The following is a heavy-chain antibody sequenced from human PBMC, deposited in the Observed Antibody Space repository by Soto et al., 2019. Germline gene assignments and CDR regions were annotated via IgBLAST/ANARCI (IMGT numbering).Heavy chain of an antibody. J-gene: IGHJ4*02. CDR2: IIPVLGVG. V-gene: IGHV1-69*09. CDR3: AREAGYSYGYVFDY. CDR1: GGTFGNHA. D-gene: IGHD5-18*01. Sequence: QAQLVQSGAEVKKPGSSVKVSCTASGGTFGNHAISWVRQVPGQGLEWMGGIIPVLGVGDNAQKVQGRVTITADTSTNTAYMELSSLRSEDTAHYYCAREAGYSYGYVFDYWGQGTLVIVSS.